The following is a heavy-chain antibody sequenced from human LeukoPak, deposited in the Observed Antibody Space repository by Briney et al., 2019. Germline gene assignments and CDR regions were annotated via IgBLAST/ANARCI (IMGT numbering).Heavy chain of an antibody. J-gene: IGHJ5*02. CDR3: ARGGSSWYKNWFDP. Sequence: SETLSLTCTVSGGSISSYYWSWIRQPPGKGLEWIGYIYYSGSTNYNPSLKSRVTISVDTSKNQFSLKLNSVTAADTAVYYCARGGSSWYKNWFDPWGQGILVTVSS. V-gene: IGHV4-59*01. D-gene: IGHD6-13*01. CDR2: IYYSGST. CDR1: GGSISSYY.